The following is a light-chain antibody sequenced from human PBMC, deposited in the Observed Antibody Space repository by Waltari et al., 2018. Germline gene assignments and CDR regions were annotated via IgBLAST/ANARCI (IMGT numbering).Light chain of an antibody. J-gene: IGKJ2*01. CDR1: QTVETNY. Sequence: ISTQSLGTLSLTQGVGATLFSRASQTVETNYSAWDQQKPGQSPKLLIDKTTNRATGVPDRFRGSGSGTDFSLNIDMLEPGDSAVYFCQQFGGSPMYTFGQGTKLEI. CDR2: KTT. V-gene: IGKV3-20*01. CDR3: QQFGGSPMYT.